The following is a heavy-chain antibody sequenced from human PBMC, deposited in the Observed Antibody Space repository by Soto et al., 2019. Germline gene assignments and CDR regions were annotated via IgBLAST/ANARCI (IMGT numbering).Heavy chain of an antibody. D-gene: IGHD2-2*01. J-gene: IGHJ5*02. CDR2: INPNSGGT. V-gene: IGHV1-2*04. Sequence: QVQLVQSGAEVKKPGASVKVSCKASGYTFTGYYMHWVRQAPGQGLEWMGWINPNSGGTNYAQKFQGWGTMTRDTSISTACMELSRLRSEDTAVYYCARDRLYCSSTSCPARWFAAWGQGTLVTVSS. CDR3: ARDRLYCSSTSCPARWFAA. CDR1: GYTFTGYY.